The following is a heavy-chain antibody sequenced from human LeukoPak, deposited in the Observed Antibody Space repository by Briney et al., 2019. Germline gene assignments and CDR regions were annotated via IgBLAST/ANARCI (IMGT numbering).Heavy chain of an antibody. CDR2: FYNSGHT. CDR3: ACRGVVRGISYYFDY. D-gene: IGHD3-10*02. V-gene: IGHV4-59*13. Sequence: PSETLSFTCTVADSSIRDYYWGWIGQPPGKGLEGRGYFYNSGHTNYNPSLRSRVTIFVDTSKNQFSLQLSSVTAADTALYLCACRGVVRGISYYFDYWGQGTLVTVSS. J-gene: IGHJ4*02. CDR1: DSSIRDYY.